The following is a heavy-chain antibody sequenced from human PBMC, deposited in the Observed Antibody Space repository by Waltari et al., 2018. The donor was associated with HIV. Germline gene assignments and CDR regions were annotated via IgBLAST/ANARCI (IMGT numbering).Heavy chain of an antibody. J-gene: IGHJ4*02. V-gene: IGHV4-39*01. CDR2: MYYSGRT. CDR1: GASISSRTYY. Sequence: QLKLLQSGPRLVKPSETLSLTCSVSGASISSRTYYWGWIRQPPGKGLQYLGSMYYSGRTYSNPSLNSRLTLSADTSKNQFSLRLNSVTAADTAVYYCARHYAWFDILTGSPPTYYFDSWGPGSLVTVS. D-gene: IGHD3-9*01. CDR3: ARHYAWFDILTGSPPTYYFDS.